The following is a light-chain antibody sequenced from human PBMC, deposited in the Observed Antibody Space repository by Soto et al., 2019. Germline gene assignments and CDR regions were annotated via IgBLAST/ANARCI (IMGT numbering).Light chain of an antibody. Sequence: LAQPGKGSGLPGQLTTINCTGTSSDVDDYRYVSWYQQYPGKAPKLVIYDGTKRPSGVPDRFSGSNSGNTASLTISGLQAEDEADYYCCSYVTTPEIFGTGTKVTVL. J-gene: IGLJ1*01. CDR3: CSYVTTPEI. CDR1: SSDVDDYRY. V-gene: IGLV2-11*01. CDR2: DGT.